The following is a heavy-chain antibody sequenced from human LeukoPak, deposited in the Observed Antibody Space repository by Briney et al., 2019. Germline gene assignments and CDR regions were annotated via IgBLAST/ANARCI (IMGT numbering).Heavy chain of an antibody. D-gene: IGHD1-1*01. V-gene: IGHV4-39*01. CDR2: IHYSGST. CDR3: ARPMYNYYDGFDY. J-gene: IGHJ4*02. Sequence: RPSETLSLTCTVSGGSIISSYYYRGWIRQPPGKGLEWIGSIHYSGSTYYNPSLKSRVTISADTSKNQFSLKLSSVTAADTALYYCARPMYNYYDGFDYWGQGTLVTVSS. CDR1: GGSIISSYYY.